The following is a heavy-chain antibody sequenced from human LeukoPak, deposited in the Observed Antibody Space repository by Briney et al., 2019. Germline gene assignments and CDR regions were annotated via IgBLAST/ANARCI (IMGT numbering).Heavy chain of an antibody. V-gene: IGHV3-23*01. CDR2: ISGSGGST. CDR3: AMVWGGYCSRTSCGNDY. CDR1: GFTFSSYA. D-gene: IGHD2-2*01. J-gene: IGHJ4*02. Sequence: GGSLRLSCAASGFTFSSYAMSGVRQAPGKGLEWVSAISGSGGSTYYADSVKGRFTISRDNSKNTLYLQMYSLRAEDTAVYYCAMVWGGYCSRTSCGNDYWGQGTLVTVSS.